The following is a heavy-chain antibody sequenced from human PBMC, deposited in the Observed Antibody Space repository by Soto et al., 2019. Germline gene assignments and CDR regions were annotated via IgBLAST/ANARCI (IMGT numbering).Heavy chain of an antibody. CDR3: TRRYSSGWYVDY. CDR1: GFTFGDYA. V-gene: IGHV3-49*04. D-gene: IGHD6-19*01. CDR2: IRSKAYGGTT. J-gene: IGHJ4*02. Sequence: GGSLRLSCTASGFTFGDYAMSWVRQAPGKGLEWVGFIRSKAYGGTTEYAASVKGRFTISRDDSKSIAYLQMNSLKTEDTAVYYCTRRYSSGWYVDYWGQGTLVTVSS.